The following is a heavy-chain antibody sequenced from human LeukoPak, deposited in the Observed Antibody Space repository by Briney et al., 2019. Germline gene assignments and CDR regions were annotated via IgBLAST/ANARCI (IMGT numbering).Heavy chain of an antibody. CDR1: GGTFSSYT. V-gene: IGHV1-69*05. J-gene: IGHJ5*02. Sequence: SVKVSCKAPGGTFSSYTISWVRQAPGQGLEWMGRIIPIFGTANYAQKFQGRVTITTDESTSTAYMELSSLRSEDTAVYYCARSAVAATPFDPWGQGTLVTVSS. CDR2: IIPIFGTA. CDR3: ARSAVAATPFDP. D-gene: IGHD2-15*01.